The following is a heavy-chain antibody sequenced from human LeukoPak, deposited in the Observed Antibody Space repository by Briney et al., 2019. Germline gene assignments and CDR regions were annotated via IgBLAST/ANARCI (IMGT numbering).Heavy chain of an antibody. CDR3: AKSASAYFYDSSGYVDY. V-gene: IGHV3-23*01. CDR1: GFTFSGYV. J-gene: IGHJ4*02. CDR2: ISGSGSST. Sequence: GGSLRLSCAASGFTFSGYVMSWVRQAPGKGLEWVSAISGSGSSTYYADSVKGRFTISRDNSKNQLYLQMNSLRAEDTAVYYCAKSASAYFYDSSGYVDYWGQGTLVTVSS. D-gene: IGHD3-22*01.